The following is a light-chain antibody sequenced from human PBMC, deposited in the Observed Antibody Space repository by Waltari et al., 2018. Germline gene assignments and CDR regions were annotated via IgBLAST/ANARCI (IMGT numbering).Light chain of an antibody. Sequence: QSVLTQPPSVSAAPGQRVTISCSGSNSNIGNNFVSWYQQLSGTAPTVLIFDNDNRASGIPDRCSGTKAGTSATLDITGLQTGDEADYYCGTWDTSLSAVVFGGGTKVTVL. CDR3: GTWDTSLSAVV. V-gene: IGLV1-51*01. CDR2: DND. CDR1: NSNIGNNF. J-gene: IGLJ3*02.